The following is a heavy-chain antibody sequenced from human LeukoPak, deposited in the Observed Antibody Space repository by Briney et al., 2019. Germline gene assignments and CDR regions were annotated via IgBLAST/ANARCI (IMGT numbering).Heavy chain of an antibody. Sequence: SETLSLTCTVSGYSISSGYYWGWIRQPPGKGLEWIGSIYHSGSTYYNPSLKSRVTTSVDTSKNQFSLKLSSVTAADTAVYYCARASSGWYGYWGQGTLVTVSS. CDR1: GYSISSGYY. CDR3: ARASSGWYGY. CDR2: IYHSGST. J-gene: IGHJ4*02. D-gene: IGHD6-19*01. V-gene: IGHV4-38-2*02.